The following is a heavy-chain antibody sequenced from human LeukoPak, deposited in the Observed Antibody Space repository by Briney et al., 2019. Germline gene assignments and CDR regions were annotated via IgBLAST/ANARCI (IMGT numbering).Heavy chain of an antibody. V-gene: IGHV3-53*01. J-gene: IGHJ4*02. CDR1: GLTVSSNY. CDR2: IYSGGST. Sequence: GGSLRLSCAASGLTVSSNYMSWVRQAPGKGLEWVSVIYSGGSTDYADSVKGRFTISRDNSKNTLYLQMNSLRAEDTAVYYCARSARGSSSSPFDYWGQGTLVTVSS. CDR3: ARSARGSSSSPFDY. D-gene: IGHD6-6*01.